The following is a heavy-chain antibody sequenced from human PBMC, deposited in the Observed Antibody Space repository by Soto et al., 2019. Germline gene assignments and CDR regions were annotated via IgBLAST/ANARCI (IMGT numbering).Heavy chain of an antibody. CDR2: IYYSGGT. V-gene: IGHV4-31*01. CDR1: GGSISSGGYY. CDR3: ARGGRRSPGIDV. J-gene: IGHJ6*02. Sequence: QVQLQEAGPGLVKPSQTLSLTCTVSGGSISSGGYYWSWIRQLPGKGLEWIGYIYYSGGTYYNPSLMSLVTISVDTAKNQFSLKLTSVTAADTAVYYCARGGRRSPGIDVWGQGTTVTVSS.